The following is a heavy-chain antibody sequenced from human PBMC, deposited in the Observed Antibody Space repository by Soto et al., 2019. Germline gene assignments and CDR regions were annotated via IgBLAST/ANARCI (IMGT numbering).Heavy chain of an antibody. CDR2: ISAYNGNT. Sequence: ASVKVSCKASGYTFTSYGISWVRQAPGQGLEWMGWISAYNGNTNYAQKLQGRVTMTTDTSTSTAYMELRSLRSDDTAVYYCARDLAYIWGSYRYPEANWFDPWGQGTLVTVSS. J-gene: IGHJ5*02. CDR3: ARDLAYIWGSYRYPEANWFDP. D-gene: IGHD3-16*02. CDR1: GYTFTSYG. V-gene: IGHV1-18*01.